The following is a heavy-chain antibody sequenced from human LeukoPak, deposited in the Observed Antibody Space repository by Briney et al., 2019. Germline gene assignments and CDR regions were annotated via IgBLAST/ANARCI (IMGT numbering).Heavy chain of an antibody. CDR3: AKDRYGSGNNYLDA. V-gene: IGHV3-30*18. D-gene: IGHD3-10*01. CDR2: MSYDGTKE. Sequence: GRSLRLSCAASGFSFSSYAMHWVRQAPAKGLEWVAFMSYDGTKEHYADSVKGRFTISRDNSMNTLYLQINGLGPEDTAVYYCAKDRYGSGNNYLDAWGQGTLVTVSS. J-gene: IGHJ4*02. CDR1: GFSFSSYA.